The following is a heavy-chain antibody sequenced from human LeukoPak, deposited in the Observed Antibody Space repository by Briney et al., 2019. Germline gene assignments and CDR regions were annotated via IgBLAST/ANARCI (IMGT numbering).Heavy chain of an antibody. CDR1: GYTFTSYG. J-gene: IGHJ3*02. V-gene: IGHV1-18*04. CDR2: ISAYNGNT. Sequence: ASVKVSCKASGYTFTSYGISWVRQAPGQGLEWMGWISAYNGNTNYAQKLQGRVTMTTDTSTSTAYMELRSLRSDDTAVYYCARDTCSSTSCHTPGVDAFDIWGQGTMVNVSS. D-gene: IGHD2-2*01. CDR3: ARDTCSSTSCHTPGVDAFDI.